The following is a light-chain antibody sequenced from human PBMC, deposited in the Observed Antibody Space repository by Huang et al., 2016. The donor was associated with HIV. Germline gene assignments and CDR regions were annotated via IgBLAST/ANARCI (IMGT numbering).Light chain of an antibody. Sequence: DIVMTQSPLSLPVTPGEPASIPCRSNQSLLHESGHNYLDWYLQTPGQSPQLLIYLASTRASGVPDRFTGSGSGTDFTLRINKVEAQDVGVYFCMQALQTPYTFGRGTKLEI. CDR2: LAS. CDR1: QSLLHESGHNY. CDR3: MQALQTPYT. J-gene: IGKJ2*01. V-gene: IGKV2-28*01.